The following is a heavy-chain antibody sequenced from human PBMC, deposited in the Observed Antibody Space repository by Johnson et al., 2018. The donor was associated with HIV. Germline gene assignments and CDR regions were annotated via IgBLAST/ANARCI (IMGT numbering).Heavy chain of an antibody. CDR1: GFTVSSNY. Sequence: EQLVESGGGLIQPGGSLRLSCAASGFTVSSNYMSWVRQAPGKGLEWVSVIYSGGSTYYADSVKGRFTISRDNSKNTLYLQMNSLRAEDTAVYYCAREALLATNDAFDIWGQGTMVTVSS. D-gene: IGHD5-12*01. CDR2: IYSGGST. J-gene: IGHJ3*02. V-gene: IGHV3-53*01. CDR3: AREALLATNDAFDI.